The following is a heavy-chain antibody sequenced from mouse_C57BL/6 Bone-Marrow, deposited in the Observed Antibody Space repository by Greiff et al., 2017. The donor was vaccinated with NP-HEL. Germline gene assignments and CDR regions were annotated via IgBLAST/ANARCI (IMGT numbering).Heavy chain of an antibody. D-gene: IGHD1-1*01. CDR3: ARNGFTTVVAKGDYYAMDY. CDR1: GFSLTSYG. Sequence: QVQLQQSGPGLVQPSQSLSITCTVSGFSLTSYGVHWVRQSPGKGLEWLGVIWSGGSTDYNAAFISRLSISKDNSTSQVFFKMNSLQADDTAIYYCARNGFTTVVAKGDYYAMDYWGQGTSVTVSS. V-gene: IGHV2-2*01. J-gene: IGHJ4*01. CDR2: IWSGGST.